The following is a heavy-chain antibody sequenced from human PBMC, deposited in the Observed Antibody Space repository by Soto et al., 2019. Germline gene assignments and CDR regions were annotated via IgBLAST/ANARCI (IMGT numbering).Heavy chain of an antibody. CDR1: GYTFTSYG. CDR2: ISAYNGNT. V-gene: IGHV1-18*01. CDR3: ARCGGTAMVLTENWFDP. D-gene: IGHD5-18*01. Sequence: ASVKVSCKASGYTFTSYGISWVRQAPGQGLEWMGWISAYNGNTNYAQKLQGRVTMTTDTSTSTAYMELRSLRSDDTAVYYCARCGGTAMVLTENWFDPWGQGTLVTVSS. J-gene: IGHJ5*02.